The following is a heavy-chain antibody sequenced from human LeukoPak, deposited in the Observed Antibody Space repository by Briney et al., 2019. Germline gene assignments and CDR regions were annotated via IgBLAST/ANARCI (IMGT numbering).Heavy chain of an antibody. Sequence: SETLSLTCTVSGGSVSSGDYYWSWIRQHPEKGLEWIGYIFYSGSTHHNPSLKSRVTMSVDTSKNQFSLNLSSVTAADTAVYYCARHDRESGSFNDFDYWGQGTLITVSS. CDR1: GGSVSSGDYY. D-gene: IGHD2-15*01. V-gene: IGHV4-31*03. CDR2: IFYSGST. J-gene: IGHJ4*02. CDR3: ARHDRESGSFNDFDY.